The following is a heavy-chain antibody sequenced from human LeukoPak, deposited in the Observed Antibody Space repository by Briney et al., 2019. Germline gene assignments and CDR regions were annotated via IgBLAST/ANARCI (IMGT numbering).Heavy chain of an antibody. D-gene: IGHD3-22*01. V-gene: IGHV1-18*01. CDR3: ARELRLDSLAAFDI. J-gene: IGHJ3*02. Sequence: GASVKVSCKASGGTFSSYAISWVRQAPGQGLEWMGWISAYNGNTNYAQKLQGRVTMTTDTSTSTAYMELRSLRSDDTAVYYCARELRLDSLAAFDIWGQGTMVTVSS. CDR1: GGTFSSYA. CDR2: ISAYNGNT.